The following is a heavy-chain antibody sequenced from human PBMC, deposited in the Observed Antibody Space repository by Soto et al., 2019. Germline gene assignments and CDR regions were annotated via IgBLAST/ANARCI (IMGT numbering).Heavy chain of an antibody. CDR2: IYYSGST. D-gene: IGHD1-1*01. J-gene: IGHJ4*02. Sequence: SETLSLTCTVSGGSVSSGSYYWSWIRQPPGKGLEWIGYIYYSGSTNYNPSLKSRVTISVDTSKNQFSLKMSSVTAADTAVCYCARLATRYYFDYWGQGTLVTVSS. CDR3: ARLATRYYFDY. V-gene: IGHV4-61*01. CDR1: GGSVSSGSYY.